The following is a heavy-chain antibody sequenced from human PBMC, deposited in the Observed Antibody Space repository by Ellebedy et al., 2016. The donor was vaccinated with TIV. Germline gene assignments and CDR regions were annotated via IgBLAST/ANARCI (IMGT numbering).Heavy chain of an antibody. CDR1: GYTFIGYY. J-gene: IGHJ4*02. V-gene: IGHV1-2*02. Sequence: AASVKVSCKASGYTFIGYYIHWVRQAPGQGLEWMGWINPKNGGTNYAQKFQGRVTMTRDTSISTAYMELSWLRSDDTAVYYCARDGACGGDCYGDNYWGQGSLVTVSS. CDR3: ARDGACGGDCYGDNY. CDR2: INPKNGGT. D-gene: IGHD2-21*02.